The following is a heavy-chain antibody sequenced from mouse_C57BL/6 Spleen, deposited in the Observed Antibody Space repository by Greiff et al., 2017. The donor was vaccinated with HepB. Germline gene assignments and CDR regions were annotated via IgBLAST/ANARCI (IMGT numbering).Heavy chain of an antibody. Sequence: VQRVESGAELARPGASVKLSCKASGYTFTSYGISWVKQRTGQGLEWIGEIYPRSGNTYYNEKFKGKATLTADKSSSTAYMELRSLTSEDSAVYICARGVATPGSHAYWGKGTLVTVSA. CDR3: ARGVATPGSHAY. V-gene: IGHV1-81*01. D-gene: IGHD1-1*02. CDR1: GYTFTSYG. J-gene: IGHJ3*01. CDR2: IYPRSGNT.